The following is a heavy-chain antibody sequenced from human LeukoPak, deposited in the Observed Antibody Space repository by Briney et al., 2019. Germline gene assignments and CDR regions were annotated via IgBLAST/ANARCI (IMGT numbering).Heavy chain of an antibody. J-gene: IGHJ4*02. CDR1: GYTFTTYG. CDR3: ARGRDSSSWYALDY. Sequence: ASVKVPCKASGYTFTTYGISWVRQAPGQGLEWMGWINPNSGGTNYAQDFQGRVTMTRDTSISTAYMELSRLRSDDTAVYYCARGRDSSSWYALDYWGQGTLVTVSS. D-gene: IGHD6-13*01. CDR2: INPNSGGT. V-gene: IGHV1-2*02.